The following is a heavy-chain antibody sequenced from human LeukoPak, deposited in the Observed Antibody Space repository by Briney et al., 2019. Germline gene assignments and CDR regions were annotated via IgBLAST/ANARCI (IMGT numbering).Heavy chain of an antibody. Sequence: SQTLSLICTVSGGSISSGGYYWSWIRQHPGKGLEWIGYIYYSGSTYYNPSLKSRVTISVDTSKNQFSLKLSSVTAADTAVYYCARAEMATITPGNWFDPWGQGTLVTVSS. CDR3: ARAEMATITPGNWFDP. J-gene: IGHJ5*02. V-gene: IGHV4-31*03. D-gene: IGHD5-24*01. CDR2: IYYSGST. CDR1: GGSISSGGYY.